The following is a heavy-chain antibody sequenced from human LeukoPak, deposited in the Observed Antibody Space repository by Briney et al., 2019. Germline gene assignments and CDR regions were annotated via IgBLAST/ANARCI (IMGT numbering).Heavy chain of an antibody. D-gene: IGHD6-13*01. CDR2: IYYSGST. V-gene: IGHV4-39*07. Sequence: SETLSLTCTVSGGSISSSSYYWGWIRQPPGKGLEWIGSIYYSGSTYYNPSLKSRVTISVDTSKNQFSLKLSSVTAADTAVYYCARDRHNSSWYGGNFDYWGQGTLVTVSS. CDR3: ARDRHNSSWYGGNFDY. J-gene: IGHJ4*02. CDR1: GGSISSSSYY.